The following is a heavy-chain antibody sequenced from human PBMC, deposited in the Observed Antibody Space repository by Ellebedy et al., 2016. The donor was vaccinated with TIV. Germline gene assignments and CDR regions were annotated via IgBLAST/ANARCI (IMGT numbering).Heavy chain of an antibody. CDR3: ARFSEGSSGPDY. D-gene: IGHD3-22*01. Sequence: AASVKVSCKASGGTFSSYAISWVRQAPGQGLEWMGGIIPIFGAANYAQKFQGRVSITADDSTSTAYMELSGLRSEDTAVYYCARFSEGSSGPDYWGQGTLVTVSS. CDR2: IIPIFGAA. J-gene: IGHJ4*02. V-gene: IGHV1-69*13. CDR1: GGTFSSYA.